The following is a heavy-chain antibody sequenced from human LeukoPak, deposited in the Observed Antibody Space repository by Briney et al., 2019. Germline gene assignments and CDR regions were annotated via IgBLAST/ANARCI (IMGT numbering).Heavy chain of an antibody. V-gene: IGHV3-30*18. Sequence: PGRSLRLSCTASGFIFSFHGMHWVRQAPGKGLEWVAFISYEGSNKYYADSVKGRFTISRDTSKNALYLQMNSLRAEDTAVYYCAKSEPGYSSGCPDYWGQGTLVTVSS. J-gene: IGHJ4*02. CDR3: AKSEPGYSSGCPDY. CDR1: GFIFSFHG. CDR2: ISYEGSNK. D-gene: IGHD6-19*01.